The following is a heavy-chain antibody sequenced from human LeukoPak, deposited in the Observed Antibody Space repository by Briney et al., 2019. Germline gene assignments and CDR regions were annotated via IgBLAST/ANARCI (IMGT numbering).Heavy chain of an antibody. J-gene: IGHJ3*02. Sequence: PSETLSLTCAVYGVSFSGSYWSWTRQPPGKGREWIGEINHSGSTNYNPSLKSRVTISVDTSKNQFSLKLSYVTAADTAVYFCARGRISGGRHDVSDIWGQGTMVTVSS. CDR1: GVSFSGSY. V-gene: IGHV4-34*01. CDR2: INHSGST. D-gene: IGHD2-15*01. CDR3: ARGRISGGRHDVSDI.